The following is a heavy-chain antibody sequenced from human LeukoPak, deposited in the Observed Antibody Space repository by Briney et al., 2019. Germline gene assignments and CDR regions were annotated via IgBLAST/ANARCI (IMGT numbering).Heavy chain of an antibody. Sequence: GASVKVSCKASGYTFTSYGISWVRQAPGQGLEWMGWISAYNGNTNYAQKLQGRVTMTTDTSTSTAYMELRSLRSDDTAVYYCARVGIKAYYDSSGSLDYWGQGTLVTVSS. D-gene: IGHD3-22*01. CDR2: ISAYNGNT. CDR3: ARVGIKAYYDSSGSLDY. J-gene: IGHJ4*02. V-gene: IGHV1-18*01. CDR1: GYTFTSYG.